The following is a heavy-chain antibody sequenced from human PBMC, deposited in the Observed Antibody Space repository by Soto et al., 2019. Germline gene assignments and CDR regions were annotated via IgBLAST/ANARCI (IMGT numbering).Heavy chain of an antibody. CDR3: ARDIVGATNVVYYYYGMDV. CDR1: GGSVSSGSYY. V-gene: IGHV4-61*01. J-gene: IGHJ6*02. CDR2: IYYSGST. Sequence: SETLSLTCTVSGGSVSSGSYYWSWIRQPPGKGLEWIGYIYYSGSTNYNPSLKSRVTISVDTSKNLFSLKLSSVTAADTAVYYCARDIVGATNVVYYYYGMDVWGQGTTVTVSS. D-gene: IGHD1-26*01.